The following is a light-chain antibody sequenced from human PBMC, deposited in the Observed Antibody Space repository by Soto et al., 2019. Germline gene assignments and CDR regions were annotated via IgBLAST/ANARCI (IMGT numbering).Light chain of an antibody. V-gene: IGKV1-6*01. Sequence: AIQMTHSPSSLAASVGDRVTITCRASQDIRKDLGWYQQKPGKAPKLLIYAASNLQSGVPSRFSGSGSGTDFTLTISSLQPEDFAAYYCLHDYNYPLTFGGGTKV. CDR1: QDIRKD. J-gene: IGKJ4*01. CDR3: LHDYNYPLT. CDR2: AAS.